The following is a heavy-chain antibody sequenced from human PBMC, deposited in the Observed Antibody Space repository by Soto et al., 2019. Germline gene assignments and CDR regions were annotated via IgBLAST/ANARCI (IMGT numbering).Heavy chain of an antibody. CDR1: GFTFSSYA. CDR3: VAIAGYSYGYFDD. D-gene: IGHD5-18*01. J-gene: IGHJ4*02. V-gene: IGHV3-23*01. CDR2: ISGSGGST. Sequence: GGSLRLSCAASGFTFSSYAMSWVRQAPGKGLEWVSAISGSGGSTYYADSVKGRFTISRDNSKNTLYLQMNSLRAEDTAVYYCVAIAGYSYGYFDDWGQGTLVTVSS.